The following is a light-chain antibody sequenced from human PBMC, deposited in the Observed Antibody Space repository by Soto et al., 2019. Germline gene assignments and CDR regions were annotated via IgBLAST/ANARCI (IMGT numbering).Light chain of an antibody. CDR2: KAS. V-gene: IGKV1-5*03. CDR3: QQYDSYPLT. J-gene: IGKJ4*01. CDR1: QSIGSW. Sequence: DIQMTQSPSTLSASVGDRVTITCRASQSIGSWLAWHQQEPGKAPKLLIYKASSLESGVPSRFSGSGSGTAFTLSISSLQPDDSATYYCQQYDSYPLTIGGGTKVEIK.